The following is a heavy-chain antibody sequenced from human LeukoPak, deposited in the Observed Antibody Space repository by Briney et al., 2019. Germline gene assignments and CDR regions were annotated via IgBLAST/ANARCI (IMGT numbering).Heavy chain of an antibody. CDR2: INPDSGGP. J-gene: IGHJ4*02. Sequence: ASVKVSCKASGCTFTDYYMHWVRQAPGQGLEWMGWINPDSGGPNYAQKFQGRVTMTRDTSITTAYMELSRLRSDDTAVYYCARDRRVPAASSMESYWGQGTLVTVSS. CDR1: GCTFTDYY. D-gene: IGHD2-2*01. V-gene: IGHV1-2*02. CDR3: ARDRRVPAASSMESY.